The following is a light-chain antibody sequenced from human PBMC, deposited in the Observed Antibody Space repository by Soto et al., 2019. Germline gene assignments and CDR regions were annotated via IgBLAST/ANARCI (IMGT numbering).Light chain of an antibody. CDR3: QHYNSYSEA. J-gene: IGKJ1*01. CDR1: QSISSW. CDR2: DAS. Sequence: DIQMTQSPSTLSASFGDRVTITCRASQSISSWLAWYQQKLGRAPRLLIYDASSLESGVPSRFSGSGYGTEFTLTISSLQPDDFATYYCQHYNSYSEAFGQGTKVDIK. V-gene: IGKV1-5*01.